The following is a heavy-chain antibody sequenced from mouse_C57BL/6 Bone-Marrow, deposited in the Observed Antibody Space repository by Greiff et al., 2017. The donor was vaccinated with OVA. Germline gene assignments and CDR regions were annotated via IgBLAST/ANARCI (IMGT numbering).Heavy chain of an antibody. D-gene: IGHD1-1*01. CDR2: ISSGGSYT. CDR1: GFTFSSYG. CDR3: ARHGYYYGTYLDY. V-gene: IGHV5-6*01. Sequence: EVKVVESGGDLVKPGGSLKLSCAASGFTFSSYGMSWVRQTPDKRLEWVATISSGGSYTYYPDSVKGRFTISRDNAMNTLYLQMSSLKSEDTAMYYCARHGYYYGTYLDYWGQGTTLTVSS. J-gene: IGHJ2*01.